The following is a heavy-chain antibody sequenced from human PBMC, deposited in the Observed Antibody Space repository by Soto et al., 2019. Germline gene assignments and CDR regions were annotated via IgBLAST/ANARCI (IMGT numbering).Heavy chain of an antibody. V-gene: IGHV3-23*01. D-gene: IGHD5-18*01. J-gene: IGHJ6*02. CDR3: AKDQAEGRYTYGFCYYYGLDV. CDR1: GFTFSNYA. CDR2: TSTSGGYT. Sequence: GGSLRLSCAASGFTFSNYAINWVRQAPGRGLEWVSATSTSGGYTYYADSVKGRFTVSRDNSKNTLYLQMNSLRAEDTAVYYCAKDQAEGRYTYGFCYYYGLDVWGQGTTVTVSS.